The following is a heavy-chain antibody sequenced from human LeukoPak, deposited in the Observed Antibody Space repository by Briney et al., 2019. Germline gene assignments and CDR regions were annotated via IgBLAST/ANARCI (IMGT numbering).Heavy chain of an antibody. J-gene: IGHJ4*02. CDR3: TTVNRWELD. Sequence: GGSLRLSCAASGFTFSNAWMSWVRQAPGKGLEWVGRFKSKTDGGTTDYAAPVKGRFTISRDDSKNTLYLQMNSLKTEDTAVYYCTTVNRWELDWGQGTLVTVSS. CDR2: FKSKTDGGTT. V-gene: IGHV3-15*01. CDR1: GFTFSNAW. D-gene: IGHD1-26*01.